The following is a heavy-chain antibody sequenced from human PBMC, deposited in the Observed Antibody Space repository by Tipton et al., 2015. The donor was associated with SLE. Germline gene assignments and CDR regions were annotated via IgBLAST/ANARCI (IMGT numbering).Heavy chain of an antibody. CDR1: GFILSNYE. CDR3: VREKYPDGLDV. Sequence: SLRLSCAASGFILSNYEMHWVRQPAGKGLEWVSIIGTAGDTYYPGSVKGRFTISRENAKNSLYLQMNSLRAGDTGVYYCVREKYPDGLDVWGLGTTVIISS. V-gene: IGHV3-13*01. D-gene: IGHD6-6*01. J-gene: IGHJ6*02. CDR2: IGTAGDT.